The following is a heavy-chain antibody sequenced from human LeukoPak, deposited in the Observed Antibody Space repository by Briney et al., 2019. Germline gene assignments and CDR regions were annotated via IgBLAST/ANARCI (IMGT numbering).Heavy chain of an antibody. CDR2: IIPILGIA. J-gene: IGHJ6*03. V-gene: IGHV1-69*04. CDR1: GGTFSSYA. D-gene: IGHD6-6*01. CDR3: ARETGDYSSSPNYYYYMDV. Sequence: GASVKVSCKASGGTFSSYAISWVRQAPGQGLEWMGRIIPILGIANYAQKFQGRVTITADESTSTAYMELSSLRSEDTAVYYCARETGDYSSSPNYYYYMDVWGKGTTVTASS.